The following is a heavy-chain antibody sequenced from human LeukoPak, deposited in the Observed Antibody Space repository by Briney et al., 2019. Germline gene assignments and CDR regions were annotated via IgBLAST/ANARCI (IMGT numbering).Heavy chain of an antibody. D-gene: IGHD2-2*01. CDR1: GGSFSGYY. CDR2: INHSGST. V-gene: IGHV4-34*01. Sequence: PSETLSLTCAVYGGSFSGYYWSWIRQPPGKGLEWIGEINHSGSTNYNPSLKSRVTISVDTSKNQFSLKLSFVTAADTAVYYCAGYCSSTSCYVYYYGMDVWGQGTTVTVSS. J-gene: IGHJ6*02. CDR3: AGYCSSTSCYVYYYGMDV.